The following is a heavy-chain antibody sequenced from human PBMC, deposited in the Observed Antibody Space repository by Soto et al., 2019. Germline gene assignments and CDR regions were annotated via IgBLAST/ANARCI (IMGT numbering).Heavy chain of an antibody. Sequence: GGSLRLSCTASGFTFGDYAMSWFRQAPGKGLEWVGFIRSKAYGGTTEYAASVKGRFTISRDDSKSIAYLQMNSLKTEDTAVYYCTRGRYCSGGSCLYFDYWGQGTLVTVSS. J-gene: IGHJ4*02. CDR3: TRGRYCSGGSCLYFDY. D-gene: IGHD2-15*01. CDR2: IRSKAYGGTT. CDR1: GFTFGDYA. V-gene: IGHV3-49*03.